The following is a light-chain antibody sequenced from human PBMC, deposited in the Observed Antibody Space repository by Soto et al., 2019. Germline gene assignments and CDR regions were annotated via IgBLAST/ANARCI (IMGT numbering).Light chain of an antibody. CDR1: SSDVGGYNY. CDR2: DVS. J-gene: IGLJ2*01. Sequence: QSALNQPASVSGSPGQSITISCTGTSSDVGGYNYVSWYQQHPGKAPKLMIYDVSNRPSGVSNRFSGSKSGNTASLTISGLQAEDEADYYCSSYTSSSTLRGVFGGGTKLTVL. V-gene: IGLV2-14*01. CDR3: SSYTSSSTLRGV.